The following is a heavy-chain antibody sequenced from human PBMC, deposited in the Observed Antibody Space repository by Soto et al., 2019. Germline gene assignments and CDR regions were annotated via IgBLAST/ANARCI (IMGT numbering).Heavy chain of an antibody. D-gene: IGHD6-13*01. J-gene: IGHJ4*02. V-gene: IGHV3-15*07. CDR3: TTKGGSTWAPH. CDR1: GFTFSNGY. CDR2: IKSKTDGGTT. Sequence: PGGSLRLSCADSGFTFSNGYMNWVCQAPGQGLEWVGRIKSKTDGGTTDYAAPVKDRFTISRDDSKDTVYLQMNSLRAEDTAVYYCTTKGGSTWAPHWGQGTLVTVSS.